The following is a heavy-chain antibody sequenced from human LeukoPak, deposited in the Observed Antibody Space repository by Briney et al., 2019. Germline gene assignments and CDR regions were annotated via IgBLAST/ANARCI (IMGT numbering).Heavy chain of an antibody. Sequence: SETLSLTCTVSGGSISSYYWSWIRQPPGKGLEWIGEINHSGSTNYNPSLKSRVTISVDTYKNQFSLKLSSVTAADTAVYYCARGHYGSGSYYRYSQLYGMDVWGQGTTVTVSS. J-gene: IGHJ6*02. CDR2: INHSGST. V-gene: IGHV4-34*01. CDR1: GGSISSYY. D-gene: IGHD3-10*01. CDR3: ARGHYGSGSYYRYSQLYGMDV.